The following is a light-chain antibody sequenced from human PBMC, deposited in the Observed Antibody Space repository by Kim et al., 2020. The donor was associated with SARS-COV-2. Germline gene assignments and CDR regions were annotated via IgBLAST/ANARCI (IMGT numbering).Light chain of an antibody. CDR3: QQYNNWPYT. J-gene: IGKJ2*01. CDR1: QSVSSN. Sequence: SVSPGERAPLSCRASQSVSSNLAWYQQKPGQAPRLLIYGASTRATGIPARFSGSGSGTEFTLTISSLQSEEFAVYYCQQYNNWPYTFGQGTKLEI. V-gene: IGKV3-15*01. CDR2: GAS.